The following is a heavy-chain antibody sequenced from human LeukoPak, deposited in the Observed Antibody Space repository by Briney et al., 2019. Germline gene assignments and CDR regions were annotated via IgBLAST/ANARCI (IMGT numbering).Heavy chain of an antibody. CDR3: AHTYSSGYSLYFDY. D-gene: IGHD3-22*01. V-gene: IGHV2-5*02. CDR2: IYWDDDK. J-gene: IGHJ4*02. Sequence: SGPTLVNPTQTLTLTCTFSGFSLSTSGVGVGWIRQPPGKALEWLALIYWDDDKRYSPSLKGRLTITKDTSKNQVVLTMTNMDPVDTATYYCAHTYSSGYSLYFDYWGQGTLVTVSS. CDR1: GFSLSTSGVG.